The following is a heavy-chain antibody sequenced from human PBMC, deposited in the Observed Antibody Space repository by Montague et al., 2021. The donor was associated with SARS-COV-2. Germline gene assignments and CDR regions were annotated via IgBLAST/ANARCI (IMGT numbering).Heavy chain of an antibody. Sequence: SLRLSCAASGFAFNNFVMTWVRQPPGKGLEWVSSIFGSGAGTYYADSVKGRFTISRDNSRNTLYLQMNSLRAEDTAKYYCAKQPGAGAVVYWYFDLWGRGTVVSVSS. CDR2: IFGSGAGT. V-gene: IGHV3-23*01. J-gene: IGHJ2*01. D-gene: IGHD6-19*01. CDR3: AKQPGAGAVVYWYFDL. CDR1: GFAFNNFV.